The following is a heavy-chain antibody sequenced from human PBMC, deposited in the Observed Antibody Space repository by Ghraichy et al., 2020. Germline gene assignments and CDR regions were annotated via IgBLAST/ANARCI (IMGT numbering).Heavy chain of an antibody. CDR1: GYTFTGYY. CDR2: INPNSGGT. D-gene: IGHD2-2*03. Sequence: ASVKVSCKASGYTFTGYYMHWVRQAPGQGLEWMGWINPNSGGTNYAQKFQGRVTMTRDTSISTAYMELSRLRSDDTAVYYCARDGYCSSTSCYEVWDYYGMDVWGQGTTVTVSS. CDR3: ARDGYCSSTSCYEVWDYYGMDV. J-gene: IGHJ6*02. V-gene: IGHV1-2*02.